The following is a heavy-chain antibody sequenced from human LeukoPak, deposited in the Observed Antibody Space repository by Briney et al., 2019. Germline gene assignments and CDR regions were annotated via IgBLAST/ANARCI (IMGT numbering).Heavy chain of an antibody. J-gene: IGHJ3*02. CDR3: ARDMAYGGNSGAFDI. CDR1: GYTFTGQY. V-gene: IGHV1-2*02. CDR2: INPKSGGT. Sequence: GASVKVSCKSSGYTFTGQYMHWVRQAPGQGLEWMGWINPKSGGTNYAQKFQGRVTMTRDTFITTAYMEVSRLRSDDTAVYYCARDMAYGGNSGAFDIWGQGTMVTVSS. D-gene: IGHD4-23*01.